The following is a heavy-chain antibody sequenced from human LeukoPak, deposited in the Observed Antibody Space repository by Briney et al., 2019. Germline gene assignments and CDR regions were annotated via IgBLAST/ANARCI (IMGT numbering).Heavy chain of an antibody. CDR1: GFTFSDYY. Sequence: GGSLRLSCAASGFTFSDYYMSWIRQAPGKGLEWVSYISSSGSTIYYADSVKGRFTISRDNAKNSLYLQMNSLRAEDTAVYYCARDTYYYDSSGYYSSIALDYWGQGTLVTVSS. J-gene: IGHJ4*02. CDR3: ARDTYYYDSSGYYSSIALDY. V-gene: IGHV3-11*01. CDR2: ISSSGSTI. D-gene: IGHD3-22*01.